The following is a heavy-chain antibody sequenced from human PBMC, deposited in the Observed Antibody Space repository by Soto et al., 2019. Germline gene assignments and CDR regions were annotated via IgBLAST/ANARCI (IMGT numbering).Heavy chain of an antibody. V-gene: IGHV4-39*01. Sequence: SETLSLTCTVSGGSISSSSYYWGWIRQPPGKGLEWIGSIYYSGSTYYNPSLKSRVTISVDTSKDQFSLKLSSVTAADTAVYYCARLFHTHNWFDPWGQGTLVTVSS. CDR1: GGSISSSSYY. J-gene: IGHJ5*02. CDR2: IYYSGST. D-gene: IGHD2-2*02. CDR3: ARLFHTHNWFDP.